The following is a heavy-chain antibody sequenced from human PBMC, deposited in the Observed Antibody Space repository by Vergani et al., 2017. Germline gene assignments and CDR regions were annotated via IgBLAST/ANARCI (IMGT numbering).Heavy chain of an antibody. CDR1: GYTFTDYY. Sequence: QVQLVQSGAEVKKPGASVKVSCKASGYTFTDYYMHWVRQAPGQGLEWVGWINPYSGGANTAQKFQGRVTMTRDTSITTAYMELSRLRSDDTAVYYCARDIMIAFGGVNRFDYWGQGTLVTVSS. J-gene: IGHJ4*02. D-gene: IGHD3-16*01. V-gene: IGHV1-2*02. CDR2: INPYSGGA. CDR3: ARDIMIAFGGVNRFDY.